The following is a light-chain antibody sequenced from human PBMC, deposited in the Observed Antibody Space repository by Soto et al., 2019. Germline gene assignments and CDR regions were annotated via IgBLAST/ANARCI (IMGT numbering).Light chain of an antibody. CDR1: SSDVGGYNY. V-gene: IGLV2-14*01. CDR3: SSYTSSSTWV. J-gene: IGLJ3*02. CDR2: EVT. Sequence: QSALTQPASVSGSPGQSITISCTGTSSDVGGYNYVSWYQQHPGKAPKVMIYEVTNRPSGVSSRFSGSKSGNTASLTISRLQAEDEADYYCSSYTSSSTWVFGGGTKVTVL.